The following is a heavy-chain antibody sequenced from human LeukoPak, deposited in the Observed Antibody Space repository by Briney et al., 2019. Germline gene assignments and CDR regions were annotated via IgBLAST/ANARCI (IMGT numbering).Heavy chain of an antibody. CDR3: ARGNSGYGFRYYYYYMDV. V-gene: IGHV1-8*01. J-gene: IGHJ6*03. Sequence: ASVKVSCKASGYTFTSYDINCVRHATGQGLEWMGWMNPNSGNTGYAQKFQGRVTMTRNTSISTAYMELSSLRSEDKAVYCCARGNSGYGFRYYYYYMDVRGKGTTGTVSS. D-gene: IGHD5-12*01. CDR2: MNPNSGNT. CDR1: GYTFTSYD.